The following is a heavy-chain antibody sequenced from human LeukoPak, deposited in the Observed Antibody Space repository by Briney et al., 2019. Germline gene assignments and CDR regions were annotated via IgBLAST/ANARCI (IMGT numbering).Heavy chain of an antibody. CDR1: GGSISSYY. CDR3: ARYDSPALNAFDI. Sequence: SETLSLTCTVSGGSISSYYWSWIRQPPGKGLEWIAYIYYSGSTNYNPSLKSRVTISVDTSKNQFSLKLSSVTAADTAVYYCARYDSPALNAFDIWGQGTLVTVSS. V-gene: IGHV4-59*08. J-gene: IGHJ3*02. D-gene: IGHD3-3*01. CDR2: IYYSGST.